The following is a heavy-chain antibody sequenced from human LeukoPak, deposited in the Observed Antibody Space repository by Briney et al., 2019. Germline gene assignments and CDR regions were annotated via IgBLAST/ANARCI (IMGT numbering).Heavy chain of an antibody. CDR2: LSYSGST. Sequence: SETLSLTCTVSGGSISSYYWGWIRQPPGKGLEWIGSLSYSGSTYYNPSLKSRVTISVDTSKNQLSLKVNSVTAADTAVYYCARHWDITGYHEYFQNWGQGTLVTVSS. CDR3: ARHWDITGYHEYFQN. D-gene: IGHD3-9*01. CDR1: GGSISSYY. J-gene: IGHJ1*01. V-gene: IGHV4-39*01.